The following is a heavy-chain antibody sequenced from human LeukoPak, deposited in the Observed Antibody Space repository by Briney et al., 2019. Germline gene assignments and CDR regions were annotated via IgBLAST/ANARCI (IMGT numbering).Heavy chain of an antibody. CDR1: GYTFTSYN. CDR2: INPNSGAT. CDR3: ARFEGKLDSIGWYYVGDNWFDP. V-gene: IGHV1-2*02. D-gene: IGHD6-19*01. Sequence: ASVKVSCKASGYTFTSYNIQWVRQAPGQGLEWMGWINPNSGATNYAQNFQGRVTMTRDTSTSTAYMDLNRLKSGDTAVYYCARFEGKLDSIGWYYVGDNWFDPWRQGTLVIVST. J-gene: IGHJ5*02.